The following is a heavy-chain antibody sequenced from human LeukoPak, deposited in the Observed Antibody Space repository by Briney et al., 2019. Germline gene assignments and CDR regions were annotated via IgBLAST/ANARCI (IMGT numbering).Heavy chain of an antibody. J-gene: IGHJ4*02. CDR3: ARLARRASFDY. CDR2: IYTSGST. Sequence: TLSLTCTVSGGSISSGSYYWSWIRQPAGKGLEWIGRIYTSGSTNYNPSLKSRVTISVDTSKNQFSLKLSSVTAANTAVYYCARLARRASFDYWGQGTLVTVSS. V-gene: IGHV4-61*02. CDR1: GGSISSGSYY. D-gene: IGHD6-6*01.